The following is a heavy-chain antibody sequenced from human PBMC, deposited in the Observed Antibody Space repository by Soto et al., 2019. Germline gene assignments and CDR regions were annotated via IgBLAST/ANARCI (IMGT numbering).Heavy chain of an antibody. Sequence: PGGSLRLSCAASGFTFSSHAMSWVRQAPGKGLEWVSAISGSGGNTYYADSVKGRFTISRDNSKNTLYLQMNSLRAEDTAIYYCAKGERDYYGMGVWGQGTTVTVSS. J-gene: IGHJ6*02. V-gene: IGHV3-23*01. CDR1: GFTFSSHA. CDR3: AKGERDYYGMGV. CDR2: ISGSGGNT.